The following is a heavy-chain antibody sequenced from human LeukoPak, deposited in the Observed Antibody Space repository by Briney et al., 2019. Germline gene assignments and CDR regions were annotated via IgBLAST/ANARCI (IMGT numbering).Heavy chain of an antibody. CDR1: GFTFSSYG. CDR3: AKDRWIRRISLAGQDY. J-gene: IGHJ4*02. V-gene: IGHV3-30*18. D-gene: IGHD6-19*01. Sequence: PGRSLRLSCATSGFTFSSYGMHWVRQAPGMGLEWVAVTSYDGSDTYYADSVKGRFTISRDNSKNTLYLQINSLRAEDTAVYYCAKDRWIRRISLAGQDYWGQGTLVTVSS. CDR2: TSYDGSDT.